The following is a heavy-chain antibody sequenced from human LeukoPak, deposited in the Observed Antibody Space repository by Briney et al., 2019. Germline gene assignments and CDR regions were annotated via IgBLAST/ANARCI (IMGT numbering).Heavy chain of an antibody. J-gene: IGHJ5*02. CDR1: GFTFSSYA. V-gene: IGHV3-23*01. CDR3: AKAVTGSYLKWFVP. CDR2: ISNSGDST. Sequence: GGSLRLSCAASGFTFSSYAMSWVRQAPGKGLEWVSGISNSGDSTYYAASVKGRFTISRDNAKNTLNLQMDSLRAEDTALYYCAKAVTGSYLKWFVPWGEGTLVSVSS. D-gene: IGHD1-26*01.